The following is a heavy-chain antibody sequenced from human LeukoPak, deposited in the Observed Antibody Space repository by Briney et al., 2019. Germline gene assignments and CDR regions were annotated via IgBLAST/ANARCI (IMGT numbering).Heavy chain of an antibody. CDR2: IRSKAYGGTT. CDR1: GFTFGDSA. V-gene: IGHV3-49*04. CDR3: TRDLYSGTYYYQFDY. J-gene: IGHJ4*02. Sequence: GGSLRLSCTASGFTFGDSAMSWVRQDPGKGLEWVGFIRSKAYGGTTEYAASLKDRFTISRDDSKSIAYLQMSRLKIEDTAVYFCTRDLYSGTYYYQFDYWGQGTLVTVSS. D-gene: IGHD1-26*01.